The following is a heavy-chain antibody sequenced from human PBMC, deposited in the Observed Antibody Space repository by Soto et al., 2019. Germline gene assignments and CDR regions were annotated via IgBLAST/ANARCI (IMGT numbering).Heavy chain of an antibody. D-gene: IGHD3-3*01. CDR1: GYTFTGYY. Sequence: ASVKVSCEASGYTFTGYYMHWVRQAPGQGLEWMGWINPNSGGTNYAQKFQGRVTMTRDTSISTAYMELSRLRSDDTAVYYCATTSGYSYSNWFDPWGQGTLVTVSS. J-gene: IGHJ5*02. V-gene: IGHV1-2*02. CDR3: ATTSGYSYSNWFDP. CDR2: INPNSGGT.